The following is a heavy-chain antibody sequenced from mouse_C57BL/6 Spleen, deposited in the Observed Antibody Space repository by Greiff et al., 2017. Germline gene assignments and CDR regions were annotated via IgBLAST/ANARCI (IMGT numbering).Heavy chain of an antibody. J-gene: IGHJ4*01. CDR3: ARTAPDYSYAMDD. D-gene: IGHD2-4*01. Sequence: QVQLQQPGAELVMPGASVKLSCKASGYTFTIYWMHWVKQSPGHGLEWIGEIDPSASYTTYTQKFKGKSTLTVDKSSSTAYMQLSSLTSDDAAVYYCARTAPDYSYAMDDWGQGTSVTVSS. V-gene: IGHV1-69*01. CDR2: IDPSASYT. CDR1: GYTFTIYW.